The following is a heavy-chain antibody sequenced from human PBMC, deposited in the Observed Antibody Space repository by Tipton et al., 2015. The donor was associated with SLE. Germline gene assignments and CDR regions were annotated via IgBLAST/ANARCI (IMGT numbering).Heavy chain of an antibody. J-gene: IGHJ4*02. Sequence: TLSLTCAVSGGSISSGDYSWSWIRQPPGKGLEWIGYIYPSGSAYYFPSLKSRATISADTSKNQFSLKLSSVTAADTAVYYCARGGVGGYDYFDYWGQGTLVTVSS. V-gene: IGHV4-30-2*01. D-gene: IGHD5-12*01. CDR1: GGSISSGDYS. CDR2: IYPSGSA. CDR3: ARGGVGGYDYFDY.